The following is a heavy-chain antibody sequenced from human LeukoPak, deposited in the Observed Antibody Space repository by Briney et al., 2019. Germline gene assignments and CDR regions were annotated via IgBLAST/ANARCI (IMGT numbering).Heavy chain of an antibody. CDR3: ARAPSEIGGYYPEYFRH. V-gene: IGHV3-74*01. CDR1: GFTFSSYW. Sequence: GGSLRLSCAASGFTFSSYWMHWVRQAPGKGLVWVSRIKSDGSTNYADSVKGRFTISRDNAKNTVSLQMNSLRTEDTGVYYCARAPSEIGGYYPEYFRHWGQGALVTVSS. CDR2: IKSDGST. J-gene: IGHJ1*01. D-gene: IGHD3-22*01.